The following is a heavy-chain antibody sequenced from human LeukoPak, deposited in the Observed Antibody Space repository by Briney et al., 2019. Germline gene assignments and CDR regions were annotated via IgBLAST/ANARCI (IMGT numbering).Heavy chain of an antibody. D-gene: IGHD1-26*01. CDR2: MNPNSGNT. J-gene: IGHJ1*01. CDR3: AGALYIGSYYAFQH. CDR1: GYTFTSYD. V-gene: IGHV1-8*01. Sequence: ASVRVSCKASGYTFTSYDINWVRQATGQGLEWMGWMNPNSGNTGYAQKFQGRVTMTRNTSISTAYMELSSLRSEDTAVYYCAGALYIGSYYAFQHWGQGTLVTVSS.